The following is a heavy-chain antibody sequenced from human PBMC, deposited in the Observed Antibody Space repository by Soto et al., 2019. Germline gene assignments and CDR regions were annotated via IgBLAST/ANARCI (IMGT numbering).Heavy chain of an antibody. CDR2: IIPIFGTA. CDR3: AREDIAAIPTRVGWFDP. CDR1: GGTFSSYA. D-gene: IGHD6-13*01. V-gene: IGHV1-69*13. J-gene: IGHJ5*02. Sequence: SVKVSCKASGGTFSSYAISWVRQAPGQGLEWMGGIIPIFGTANYAQKFQGRVTITADESTSTAYMELSSLGSEDTAVYYCAREDIAAIPTRVGWFDPWGQGTLVTVSS.